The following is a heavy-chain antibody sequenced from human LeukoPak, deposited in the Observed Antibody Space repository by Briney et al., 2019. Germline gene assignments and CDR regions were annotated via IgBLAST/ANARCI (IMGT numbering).Heavy chain of an antibody. V-gene: IGHV3-53*01. CDR1: GFTVGTNS. D-gene: IGHD6-19*01. CDR2: IYSGGST. J-gene: IGHJ4*02. Sequence: GGSLRLSCAASGFTVGTNSMSWVRQSPGKGLEWVSVIYSGGSTYYADSVNGRFTISRDNSRNTLLLQMNSLRAEDTALYYCARDRGGSGPTTTDYWGQGTLVTVSS. CDR3: ARDRGGSGPTTTDY.